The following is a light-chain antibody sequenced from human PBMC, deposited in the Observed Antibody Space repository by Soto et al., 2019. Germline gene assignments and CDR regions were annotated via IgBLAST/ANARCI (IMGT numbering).Light chain of an antibody. V-gene: IGLV2-14*01. Sequence: QSALTQPASVSGSPGQSITISCTGTSSDVGGYNYVSWYQQHPGKAPKLMIYDVSNRSSGVSNRFSGSKSGNTASLTISGLQAEDEADYYCSSYTISSTLGVFGGGTKLTVL. J-gene: IGLJ3*02. CDR1: SSDVGGYNY. CDR2: DVS. CDR3: SSYTISSTLGV.